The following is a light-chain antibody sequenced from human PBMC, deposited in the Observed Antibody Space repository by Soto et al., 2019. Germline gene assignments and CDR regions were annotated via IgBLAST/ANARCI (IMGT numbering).Light chain of an antibody. J-gene: IGKJ2*01. CDR1: QSVSSN. CDR3: QQYNKWPPVYT. CDR2: GAS. Sequence: EIVMTQTPATQSVSPGERATLSCRASQSVSSNLAWYQQKPGQAPRLLIYGASTRATGIPARFSGSGSGTEFTLTISSLQSEDFAVYYCQQYNKWPPVYTFGQGTKLEIK. V-gene: IGKV3-15*01.